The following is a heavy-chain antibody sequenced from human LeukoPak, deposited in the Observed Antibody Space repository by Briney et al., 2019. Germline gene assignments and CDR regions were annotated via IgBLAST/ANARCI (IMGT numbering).Heavy chain of an antibody. Sequence: PSETLSLTCTVSGGSISSGDYYWSWIRQPPGKGLEWIGYIYYSGSTYYNPSLKSRVTLSVDTSKNQFSLKLSSVTAADTAVYYCARAGSGYDFQDYYFDYWGQGTLVTVSS. V-gene: IGHV4-30-4*08. J-gene: IGHJ4*02. D-gene: IGHD5-12*01. CDR1: GGSISSGDYY. CDR2: IYYSGST. CDR3: ARAGSGYDFQDYYFDY.